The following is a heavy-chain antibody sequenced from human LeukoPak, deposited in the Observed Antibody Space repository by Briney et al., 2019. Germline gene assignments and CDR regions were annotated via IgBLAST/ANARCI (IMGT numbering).Heavy chain of an antibody. V-gene: IGHV4-39*07. CDR2: IYNSGNT. J-gene: IGHJ3*02. Sequence: SETLSLTCTVSGGSVTSTYYYWGWIRQPPGKGLEWIGNIYNSGNTYYNPSLKGRVTKSLDTSKNQFSLTLTSVTAADTAVHYCASSGSYSFHAFDIWGQGTMVTISS. D-gene: IGHD1-26*01. CDR1: GGSVTSTYYY. CDR3: ASSGSYSFHAFDI.